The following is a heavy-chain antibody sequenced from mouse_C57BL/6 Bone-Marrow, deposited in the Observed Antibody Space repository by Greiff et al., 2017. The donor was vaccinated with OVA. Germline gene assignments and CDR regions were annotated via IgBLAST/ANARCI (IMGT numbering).Heavy chain of an antibody. CDR1: GYTFTSYW. J-gene: IGHJ2*01. D-gene: IGHD1-1*01. Sequence: VQLQQPGAELVKPGASVKLSCKASGYTFTSYWMQWVKQRPGQGLEWIGEIDPSDSYTNYNQKFKGKATLTVDTSSSTAYMQLSSLTSEDSAVYYCARYSYYYGSSPFDYWGQGTTLTVSS. V-gene: IGHV1-50*01. CDR3: ARYSYYYGSSPFDY. CDR2: IDPSDSYT.